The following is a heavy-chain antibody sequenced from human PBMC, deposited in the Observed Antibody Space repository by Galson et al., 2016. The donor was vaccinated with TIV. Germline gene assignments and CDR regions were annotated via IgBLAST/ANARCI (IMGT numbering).Heavy chain of an antibody. CDR2: FDTEQHKK. V-gene: IGHV1-24*01. Sequence: SVKVSCKVSGDSLSDLSMHWVRQAPGKGLEWMAGFDTEQHKKIYAQKLEGRVTLNDDTTTDTDLLEMSSLSFEDTAFYYCASVVWFSGLSLDNWGQGTLVIVSS. D-gene: IGHD3-16*01. CDR1: GDSLSDLS. J-gene: IGHJ4*02. CDR3: ASVVWFSGLSLDN.